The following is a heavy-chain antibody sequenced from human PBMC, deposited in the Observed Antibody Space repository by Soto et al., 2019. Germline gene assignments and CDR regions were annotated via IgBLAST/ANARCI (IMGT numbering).Heavy chain of an antibody. CDR1: GFTLSGYA. D-gene: IGHD6-6*01. V-gene: IGHV3-64*01. CDR3: ARRARLDFYHMDV. J-gene: IGHJ6*03. Sequence: EVQLVESGGGLAQPGGSLRLSCAASGFTLSGYAMDWVRQAPGKGLEYVSGISSNGGGTYYANSVQGRFTISRDNSKNTVYLKMGSLRPEDMAVYYCARRARLDFYHMDVWGKGTTVTVS. CDR2: ISSNGGGT.